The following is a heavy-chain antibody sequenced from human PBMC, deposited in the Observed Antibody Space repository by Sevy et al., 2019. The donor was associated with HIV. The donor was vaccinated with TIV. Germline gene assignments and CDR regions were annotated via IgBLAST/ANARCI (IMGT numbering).Heavy chain of an antibody. D-gene: IGHD1-1*01. CDR1: GFTFNDYA. V-gene: IGHV3-9*01. CDR2: ISWNSVHI. J-gene: IGHJ4*02. CDR3: AKDLNSGTLGWYSLDY. Sequence: GGSLRLSCAASGFTFNDYAMHWVRQVPGKGLEWVASISWNSVHIDYADSVKDRFTISRDNAKNSLYQQISNLRRDDTAFYYCAKDLNSGTLGWYSLDYWGQGTLVTVSS.